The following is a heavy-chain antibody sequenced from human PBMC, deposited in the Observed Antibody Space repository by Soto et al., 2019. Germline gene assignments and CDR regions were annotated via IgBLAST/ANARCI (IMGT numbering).Heavy chain of an antibody. V-gene: IGHV3-23*01. Sequence: GGSLSFSCAASGFTFSSNPMSWVRQPPGKGLEWVSAIIGSGGSTYYADSVKGRFTISRDKSKNTLYLQMNSLRAEDTAVYFCAKDQNWNCEFTAFDIWGQGTMVTVSS. CDR3: AKDQNWNCEFTAFDI. D-gene: IGHD1-7*01. CDR2: IIGSGGST. CDR1: GFTFSSNP. J-gene: IGHJ3*02.